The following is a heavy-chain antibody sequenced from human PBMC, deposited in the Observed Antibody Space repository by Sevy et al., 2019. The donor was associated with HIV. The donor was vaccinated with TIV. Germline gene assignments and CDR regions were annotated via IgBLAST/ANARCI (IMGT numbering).Heavy chain of an antibody. D-gene: IGHD3-16*01. V-gene: IGHV3-11*01. CDR3: GRSQSLRKSEYFQH. J-gene: IGHJ1*01. CDR2: FSSSGATI. Sequence: GGSLRLSCVASGFTFRDYYMNWIRQAPGKGLEWVSYFSSSGATIYYADSVKGRFTISRDNAKHSLYLQMNSLRAEDTAVYYCGRSQSLRKSEYFQHWGQGTLVTVSS. CDR1: GFTFRDYY.